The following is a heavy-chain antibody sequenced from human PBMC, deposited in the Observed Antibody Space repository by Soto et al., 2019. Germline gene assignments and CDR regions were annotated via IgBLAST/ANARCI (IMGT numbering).Heavy chain of an antibody. CDR2: TYYTGST. CDR1: DGSISSTRYY. V-gene: IGHV4-39*01. J-gene: IGHJ4*02. D-gene: IGHD1-1*01. CDR3: VSGPGTTADY. Sequence: SETLSLTCTVSDGSISSTRYYWGRIRQPPGKGLEWIGTTYYTGSTYYNPSLKSRVTISVDMSKNQFSLKVRSVTAADTAVYYCVSGPGTTADYWGQGTLVTVSS.